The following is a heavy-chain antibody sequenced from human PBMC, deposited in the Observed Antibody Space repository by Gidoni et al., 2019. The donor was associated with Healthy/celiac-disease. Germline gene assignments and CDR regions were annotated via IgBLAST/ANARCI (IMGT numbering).Heavy chain of an antibody. D-gene: IGHD3-22*01. CDR2: ISASGGST. Sequence: EVQLLEPGGGLVQPGGSLRLSCAASGFTFSSYAMSWVRQAPGKGLEWVSAISASGGSTYYADSVKGRFTISRDNSKKTLYLQMNSLRAEDTAVYYCHGYYYDSSGYFYFDYWGQGTLVTVSS. CDR3: HGYYYDSSGYFYFDY. J-gene: IGHJ4*02. V-gene: IGHV3-23*01. CDR1: GFTFSSYA.